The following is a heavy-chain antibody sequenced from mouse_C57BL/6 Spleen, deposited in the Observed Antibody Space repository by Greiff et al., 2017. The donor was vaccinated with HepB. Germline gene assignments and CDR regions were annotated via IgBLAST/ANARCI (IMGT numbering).Heavy chain of an antibody. Sequence: VQLQQSGAELVRPGASVTLSCKASGYTFTDYEMHWVKQTPVHGLEWIGAIDPETGGTAYNQKFKGKAILTADKSSSTAYMELRSLTSEDYAVYYCTRGAGTRNYFYDWGQGTTLTVSS. CDR1: GYTFTDYE. D-gene: IGHD4-1*01. V-gene: IGHV1-15*01. CDR2: IDPETGGT. J-gene: IGHJ2*01. CDR3: TRGAGTRNYFYD.